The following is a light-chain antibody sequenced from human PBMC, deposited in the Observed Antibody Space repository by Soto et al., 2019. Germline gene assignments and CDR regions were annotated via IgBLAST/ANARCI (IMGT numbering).Light chain of an antibody. CDR3: SSYAGSFTFV. Sequence: QSGLTQPPSASGSPGQSVTISCTGTSSDVGGYNFVSWYQHHPGKVPKLMIYEVSKRPSGVPDRFSGSKSGNTASLTVSGLQAEDDADYYCSSYAGSFTFVFGTGTKVTVL. CDR1: SSDVGGYNF. CDR2: EVS. J-gene: IGLJ1*01. V-gene: IGLV2-8*01.